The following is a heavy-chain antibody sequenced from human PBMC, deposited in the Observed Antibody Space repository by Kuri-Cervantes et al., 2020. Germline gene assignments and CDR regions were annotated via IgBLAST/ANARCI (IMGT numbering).Heavy chain of an antibody. CDR2: IYTSGSP. CDR3: ASSVGGSGYYPFDY. V-gene: IGHV4-4*07. D-gene: IGHD3-22*01. J-gene: IGHJ4*02. Sequence: GSLRLSCTVSGGSISSYYWSWIRQPAGKGLQWIGRIYTSGSPNYNPSLKSRVTISLDKSKNQFSLKLNSVTAADTAVYYCASSVGGSGYYPFDYWGQGTLVTVSS. CDR1: GGSISSYY.